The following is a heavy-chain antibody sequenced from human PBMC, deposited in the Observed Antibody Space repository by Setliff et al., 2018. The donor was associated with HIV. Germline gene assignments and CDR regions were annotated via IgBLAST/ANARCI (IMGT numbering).Heavy chain of an antibody. V-gene: IGHV1-69*05. Sequence: GASVKVSCKASGGTFRKYAISWVRQAPGQGLEWMGGIIPIFGIANYAQKFQDRVTITTDESTTTAYMELSSLRSDDTAVYYCARGYCSSTSCYGIYYFDNWGQGTPVTVSS. CDR3: ARGYCSSTSCYGIYYFDN. J-gene: IGHJ4*02. D-gene: IGHD2-2*01. CDR2: IIPIFGIA. CDR1: GGTFRKYA.